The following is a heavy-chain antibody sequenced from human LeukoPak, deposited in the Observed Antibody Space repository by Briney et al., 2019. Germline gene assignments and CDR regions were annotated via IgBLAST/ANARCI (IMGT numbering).Heavy chain of an antibody. D-gene: IGHD5-12*01. J-gene: IGHJ4*02. V-gene: IGHV3-30*18. CDR3: AKESGVATFDY. CDR1: GFTFSSYG. Sequence: PGGSLRLSCAASGFTFSSYGMHWVRQAPGKGLEWVAVISYDGSNKYYADSVKGRFTISRDNSKNTLYLQMNSLRAEDTAVYYCAKESGVATFDYWGQGTLVTVSS. CDR2: ISYDGSNK.